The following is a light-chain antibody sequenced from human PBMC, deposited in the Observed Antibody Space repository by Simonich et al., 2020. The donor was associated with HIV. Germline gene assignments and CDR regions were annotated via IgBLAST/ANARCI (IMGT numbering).Light chain of an antibody. J-gene: IGLJ3*02. Sequence: QSALTQPRSVSGSPGQSVTISCTGTSRDIGGYNYVSWYQQHPGKAPKVMISDVTKPPSGVPDRFSGSKSGNTASLTISGLQAEEEADYYCCSYAGSYTWLFGGGTKVTVL. CDR3: CSYAGSYTWL. CDR2: DVT. V-gene: IGLV2-11*01. CDR1: SRDIGGYNY.